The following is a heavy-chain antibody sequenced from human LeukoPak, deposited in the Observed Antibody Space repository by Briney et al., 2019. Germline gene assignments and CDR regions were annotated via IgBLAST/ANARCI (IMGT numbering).Heavy chain of an antibody. D-gene: IGHD2-2*01. CDR2: IYYSGST. CDR1: GGSISSYY. Sequence: SETLSLTCTVSGGSISSYYWSWIRQPPGKGLEWIGYIYYSGSTNYNPSLRSRVTISVDTSKNQFSLKLSSVTAADTAVYYCARGYCSSTSCYAGPIDYWGQGTLVTVSS. J-gene: IGHJ4*02. CDR3: ARGYCSSTSCYAGPIDY. V-gene: IGHV4-59*01.